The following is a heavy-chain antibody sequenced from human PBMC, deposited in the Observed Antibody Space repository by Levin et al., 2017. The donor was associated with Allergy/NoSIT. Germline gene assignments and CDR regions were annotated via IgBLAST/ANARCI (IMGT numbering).Heavy chain of an antibody. CDR2: IIPIFGTA. Sequence: KISCKASGGTFSSYAISWVRQAPGQGLEWMGGIIPIFGTANYAQKFQGRVTITADESTSTAYMELSSLRSEDTAVYYCARDFSERGSGWYRLDYYDGMDVWGQGTTVTVSS. D-gene: IGHD6-19*01. CDR3: ARDFSERGSGWYRLDYYDGMDV. CDR1: GGTFSSYA. V-gene: IGHV1-69*01. J-gene: IGHJ6*02.